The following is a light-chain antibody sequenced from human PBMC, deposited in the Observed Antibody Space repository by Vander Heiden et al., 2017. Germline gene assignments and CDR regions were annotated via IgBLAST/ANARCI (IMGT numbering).Light chain of an antibody. Sequence: QSVLTQPPSVSGAPGQTVTISCTGSSPNIGAGYDVYWYQQLPGTAPKLLLYDNNSRSSGVPDRFSGSKSGTSASLAITGLQAEDEADYYCQSYDSSLSSYVFGTGTRVTVL. CDR1: SPNIGAGYD. J-gene: IGLJ1*01. CDR3: QSYDSSLSSYV. CDR2: DNN. V-gene: IGLV1-40*01.